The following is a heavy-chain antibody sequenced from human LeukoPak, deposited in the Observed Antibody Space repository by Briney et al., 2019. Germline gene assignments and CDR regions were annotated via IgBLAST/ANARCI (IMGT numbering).Heavy chain of an antibody. Sequence: PGGSLRLSCAASGFTFSRYGMHWVRQAPGKGLEWVAVIWYDGSNEYYADSVKGRFTIFRDNSKNTLHLQMNSLRAEDTAVYYCARPLVGDALGYWGQGTLVTVSS. D-gene: IGHD1-26*01. CDR3: ARPLVGDALGY. CDR1: GFTFSRYG. V-gene: IGHV3-33*01. J-gene: IGHJ4*02. CDR2: IWYDGSNE.